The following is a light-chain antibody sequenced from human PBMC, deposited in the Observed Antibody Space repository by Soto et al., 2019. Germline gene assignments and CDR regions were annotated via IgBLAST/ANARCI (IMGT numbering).Light chain of an antibody. V-gene: IGKV1-16*02. CDR1: HYISNY. CDR2: AVS. J-gene: IGKJ1*01. CDR3: QQYNSYPWT. Sequence: DIQMTQSPSSLSASVGDTVTITCRASHYISNYLAWFQQKPGKAPRSLMYAVSYLQSGVPSKFSGSGSGTEFNLTISSLQTEDFATYYCQQYNSYPWTFGQGTKV.